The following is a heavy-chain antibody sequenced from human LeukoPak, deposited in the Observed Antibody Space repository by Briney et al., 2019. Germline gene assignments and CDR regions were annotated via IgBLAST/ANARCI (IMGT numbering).Heavy chain of an antibody. CDR3: ARARPATAIVPYYFDY. CDR1: GGSFSGYY. Sequence: TSETLSLTCAVYGGSFSGYYWSWIRQPPGKGLEWIGEINHSGSTNYNPSLKSRVTISVDTSKNQFSLKLSSVTAADTAVYYCARARPATAIVPYYFDYWGQGTLVTVSS. D-gene: IGHD2-21*02. J-gene: IGHJ4*02. CDR2: INHSGST. V-gene: IGHV4-34*01.